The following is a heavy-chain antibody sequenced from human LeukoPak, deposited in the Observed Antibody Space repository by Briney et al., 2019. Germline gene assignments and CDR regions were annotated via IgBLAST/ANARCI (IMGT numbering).Heavy chain of an antibody. J-gene: IGHJ4*02. CDR1: GFTFSSYS. D-gene: IGHD5-18*01. CDR3: ARADSYGSILDY. CDR2: ISSSSSYI. Sequence: GGSLRLSCAASGFTFSSYSMNWVRQAPGKGLEWVSSISSSSSYIYYADSVKGRFTISRDNAKNSLYLQIDSLRAEDTAVYYCARADSYGSILDYWGRGTLVTVSS. V-gene: IGHV3-21*01.